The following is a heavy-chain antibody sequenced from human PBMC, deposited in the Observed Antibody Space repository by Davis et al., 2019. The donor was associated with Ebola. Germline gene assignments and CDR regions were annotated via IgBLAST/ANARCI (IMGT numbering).Heavy chain of an antibody. CDR1: GFTFSGYA. D-gene: IGHD1-14*01. CDR2: ISSGGTT. Sequence: GESLKISCAVTGFTFSGYAMNWVRQAPGKGLEWVSHISSGGTTYYADSVKGRFTVSRDNSKNTLYLQMNSLRVEDTAVYYCARAVPGNRRFDHWGQGTLVTVAS. CDR3: ARAVPGNRRFDH. J-gene: IGHJ4*02. V-gene: IGHV3-23*01.